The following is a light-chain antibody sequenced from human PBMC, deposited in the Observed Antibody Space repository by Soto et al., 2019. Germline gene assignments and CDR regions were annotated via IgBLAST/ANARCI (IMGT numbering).Light chain of an antibody. CDR2: GAS. J-gene: IGKJ2*01. CDR3: QQYHNWPPQYT. V-gene: IGKV3-15*01. CDR1: QSVASN. Sequence: EIVMTQSPASLSVSPGDGATLSCRASQSVASNVAWYQQKPGQGPRLLIHGASTRALGVPARFSGSGSGTDFTLTVSSLQSEDFAVYYCQQYHNWPPQYTFGQGTTRQIK.